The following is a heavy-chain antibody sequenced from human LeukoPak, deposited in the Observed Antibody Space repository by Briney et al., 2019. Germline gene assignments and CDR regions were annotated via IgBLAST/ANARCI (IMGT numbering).Heavy chain of an antibody. CDR1: GFTFRNFG. Sequence: GGSLRLSCAASGFTFRNFGLNWVRQAPGKWLEWVSTITVGGGGTFYADSVKGRFTISRDNSKSTLYLHLTSLRAEDTAVYYCARETSVVYYDFWSGSDNWFDPWGQGTLVTVSS. J-gene: IGHJ5*02. CDR3: ARETSVVYYDFWSGSDNWFDP. V-gene: IGHV3-23*01. CDR2: ITVGGGGT. D-gene: IGHD3-3*01.